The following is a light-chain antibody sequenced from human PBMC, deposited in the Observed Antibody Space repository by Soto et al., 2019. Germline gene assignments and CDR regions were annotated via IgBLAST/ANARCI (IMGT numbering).Light chain of an antibody. CDR3: QQFDTRPPIT. V-gene: IGKV1-33*01. CDR1: QDIINY. Sequence: DIQMTQSPSSMSASVGDRVTITCQARQDIINYLNWYQQKPGQAPKVLIYDASKLAPGVPSRFSGSGSGTDFTFTISSVQPEDIATYYCQQFDTRPPITFGQGTRLDIK. J-gene: IGKJ5*01. CDR2: DAS.